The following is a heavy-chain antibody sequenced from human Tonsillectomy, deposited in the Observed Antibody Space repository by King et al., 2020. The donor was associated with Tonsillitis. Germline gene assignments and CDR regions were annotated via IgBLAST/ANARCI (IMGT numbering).Heavy chain of an antibody. D-gene: IGHD3-3*01. CDR3: ARVTDYDFWSGFQTGAFDI. CDR2: IYTSGST. Sequence: QLQESGPGLVKPSETLSLTCTVSGGSISSYYWSWIRQPAGKGLEWIWRIYTSGSTNYNPSLKSRVTMSVDTSKNQFSLKLSTVTAADTAVYYCARVTDYDFWSGFQTGAFDIWGQGTMVTVSS. V-gene: IGHV4-4*07. CDR1: GGSISSYY. J-gene: IGHJ3*02.